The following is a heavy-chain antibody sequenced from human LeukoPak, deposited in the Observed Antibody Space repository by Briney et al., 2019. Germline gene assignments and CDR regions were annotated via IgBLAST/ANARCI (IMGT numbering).Heavy chain of an antibody. D-gene: IGHD3-3*01. J-gene: IGHJ4*02. CDR2: ISYDGSNK. CDR1: GFTFSSYA. V-gene: IGHV3-30-3*01. CDR3: ARDHVTIFGVVIDY. Sequence: PGRSLRLSCAASGFTFSSYAMHWVRQAPGKGLEWVAVISYDGSNKYYADSVKGRFTISRDNSKNTLYLQMNSLRAEDTAVYYCARDHVTIFGVVIDYWGQGTLVTVSS.